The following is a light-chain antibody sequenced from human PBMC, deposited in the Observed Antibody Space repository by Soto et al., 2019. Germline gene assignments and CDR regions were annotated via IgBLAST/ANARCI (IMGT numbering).Light chain of an antibody. V-gene: IGLV2-14*01. CDR3: SSYTSSSTYAV. CDR2: DVS. Sequence: QSALTQPASVSGSPGQSITTSCTGTSSDVGGYNYVSWYQQHPGKAPKLMIYDVSNRPSGVSNRFSGSKSGNTASLTISGLQAEDEADYYCSSYTSSSTYAVFGGGTQLTVL. CDR1: SSDVGGYNY. J-gene: IGLJ7*01.